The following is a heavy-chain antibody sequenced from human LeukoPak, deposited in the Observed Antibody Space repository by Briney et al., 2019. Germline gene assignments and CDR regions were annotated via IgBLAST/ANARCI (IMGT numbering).Heavy chain of an antibody. CDR2: ISGSGGST. J-gene: IGHJ6*02. V-gene: IGHV3-23*01. CDR3: AGLWGDPARV. D-gene: IGHD3-16*01. Sequence: GGSLRLSCAASGFTFNDYAMNWVRQAPGKGLEWVSAISGSGGSTYYADSVKGRFTISRDNSKNTLYLQMNSLRAEDTAVYYCAGLWGDPARVWGQGTTVTVSS. CDR1: GFTFNDYA.